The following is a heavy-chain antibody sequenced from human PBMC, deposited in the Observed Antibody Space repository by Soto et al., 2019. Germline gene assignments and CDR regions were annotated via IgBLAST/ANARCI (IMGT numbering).Heavy chain of an antibody. CDR1: GLTFSSYW. CDR2: INSDGGST. D-gene: IGHD4-17*01. V-gene: IGHV3-74*01. J-gene: IGHJ4*02. Sequence: EVQLVESGGGLVQPGGSLRLSCAASGLTFSSYWMHWVRQAPGKGLVWVSRINSDGGSTSYADSVKGRFTISRDNAKNTLYLQTNSLRAEDMAVYYCALSHTVTTDYWGQGTLVTVSS. CDR3: ALSHTVTTDY.